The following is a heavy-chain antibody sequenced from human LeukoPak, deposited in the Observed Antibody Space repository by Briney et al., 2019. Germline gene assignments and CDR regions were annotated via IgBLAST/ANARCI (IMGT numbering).Heavy chain of an antibody. CDR3: ASILGYCSSTSCYAFDY. CDR1: GFTFSDYY. D-gene: IGHD2-2*01. Sequence: PGGSLRLSCAASGFTFSDYYMSWIRQAPGKGLEWVSYISSSGSTIYYADSVKGRFTISRDNAKKSLYLQMNSLRAEDTAVYYCASILGYCSSTSCYAFDYWGQGALGTVSS. CDR2: ISSSGSTI. V-gene: IGHV3-11*04. J-gene: IGHJ4*02.